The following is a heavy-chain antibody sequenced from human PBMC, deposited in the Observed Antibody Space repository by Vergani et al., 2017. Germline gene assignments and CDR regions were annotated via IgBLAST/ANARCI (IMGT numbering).Heavy chain of an antibody. J-gene: IGHJ3*02. Sequence: EVQLVESGGGLVKPGGSLRLSCVASGFTFGSYSMNWVRQAPGKGLEWVSYISNSGNTIEYADSVKGRFSISRDNAKSSLFLQMDSLRAEDTAVYYCARDHRDYNNYPGTFDIWGQGSMVTVSS. CDR1: GFTFGSYS. D-gene: IGHD5-24*01. V-gene: IGHV3-48*01. CDR3: ARDHRDYNNYPGTFDI. CDR2: ISNSGNTI.